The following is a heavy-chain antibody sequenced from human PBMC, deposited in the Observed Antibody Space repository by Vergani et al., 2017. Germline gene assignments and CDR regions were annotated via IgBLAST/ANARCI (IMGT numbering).Heavy chain of an antibody. D-gene: IGHD2-2*01. V-gene: IGHV3-23*01. Sequence: EVQVLESGGGLVQPGGSLRLSCAASGFTFSSYAMSWVRQAPGKGLEWVSAISGSGGSTYYADSVKGRFTISRDNSKNTLYLQMNSLRAEDTAVYYCAKDTPPIVVVPAAPHDAFDIWGQGTMVTVSS. J-gene: IGHJ3*02. CDR2: ISGSGGST. CDR1: GFTFSSYA. CDR3: AKDTPPIVVVPAAPHDAFDI.